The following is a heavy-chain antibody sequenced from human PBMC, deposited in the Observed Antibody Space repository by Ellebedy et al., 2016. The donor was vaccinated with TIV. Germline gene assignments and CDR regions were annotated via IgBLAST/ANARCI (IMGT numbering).Heavy chain of an antibody. CDR1: GFTFSSYS. V-gene: IGHV3-21*01. CDR3: ARDPEVGAFDY. J-gene: IGHJ4*02. Sequence: GESLKISXAASGFTFSSYSMNWVRQAPGKGLEWVSSISSSSSYIYYADSVKGRFTISRDNAKNSLYLQMNSLRAEDTAVYYCARDPEVGAFDYWGQGTLVTVSS. CDR2: ISSSSSYI. D-gene: IGHD1-26*01.